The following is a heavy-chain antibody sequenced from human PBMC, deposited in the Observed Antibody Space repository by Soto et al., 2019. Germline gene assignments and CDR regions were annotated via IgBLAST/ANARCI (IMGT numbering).Heavy chain of an antibody. D-gene: IGHD6-6*01. CDR3: TTGFYYGSSPAYYYYGMDV. Sequence: GGSLRLSCAASGFTFSNAWMSWVRQAPGKGLEWVGRIKSKTDGGTTDYAAPVKGRFTISRDDSKNTLYLQMNSLKTEDTAVYYCTTGFYYGSSPAYYYYGMDVWGQGTTVTVSS. CDR1: GFTFSNAW. CDR2: IKSKTDGGTT. V-gene: IGHV3-15*01. J-gene: IGHJ6*02.